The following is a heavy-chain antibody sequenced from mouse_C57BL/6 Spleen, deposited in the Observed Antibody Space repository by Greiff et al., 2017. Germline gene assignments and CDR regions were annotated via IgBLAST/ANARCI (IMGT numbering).Heavy chain of an antibody. Sequence: VQLQQSGPGLVKPSQSLSLTCSVTGYSITSGYYWNWIRQFPGNKLEWMGYISYDGSNNYNPSLKNRISITRDTSKNQFFLKLNSVTTEDTATYYCAREGYGSSYGYFDYWGQGTTLTVSS. CDR3: AREGYGSSYGYFDY. CDR1: GYSITSGYY. CDR2: ISYDGSN. D-gene: IGHD1-1*01. J-gene: IGHJ2*01. V-gene: IGHV3-6*01.